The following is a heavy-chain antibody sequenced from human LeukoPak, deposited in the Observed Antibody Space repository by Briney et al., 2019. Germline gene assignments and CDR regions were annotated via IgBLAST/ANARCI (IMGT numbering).Heavy chain of an antibody. D-gene: IGHD2-2*01. V-gene: IGHV4-61*02. CDR1: GGSISSGSYY. Sequence: SQTLSLTCTVSGGSISSGSYYWSWIRQPAGKGLEWIGRIYTSGSTNYNPSLKSRVTISVDTSKNQFSLELSSVTAADTAVYYCARDGRYCSSTSCYYYFDYWGQGALVTVSS. CDR2: IYTSGST. CDR3: ARDGRYCSSTSCYYYFDY. J-gene: IGHJ4*02.